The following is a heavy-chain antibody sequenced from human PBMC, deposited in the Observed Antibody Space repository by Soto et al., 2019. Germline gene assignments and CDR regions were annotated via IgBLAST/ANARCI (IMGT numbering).Heavy chain of an antibody. D-gene: IGHD3-22*01. V-gene: IGHV3-74*01. CDR3: AGDSSGYSYDAFDI. Sequence: GGSLRLSCAASRFTFSTYWMHWVRQAPGKGLVWVSRISSDGTGTSYADSVKGRITISRDNAKNTLYLQMNSLRSEDTAVYYCAGDSSGYSYDAFDIWGQGTMVTVSS. CDR1: RFTFSTYW. J-gene: IGHJ3*02. CDR2: ISSDGTGT.